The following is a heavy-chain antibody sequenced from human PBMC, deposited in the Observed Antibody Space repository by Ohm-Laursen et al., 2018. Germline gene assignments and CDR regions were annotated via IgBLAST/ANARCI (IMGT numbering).Heavy chain of an antibody. CDR3: ARRLFYGDYLDY. J-gene: IGHJ4*02. Sequence: SDTLSLTCVVYGGSFSGYYWSWIRQPPGKGLEWIGEINHSGSTNYNPSLKSRVTISVDTSKNQFSLKLSSVTAADTAVYYCARRLFYGDYLDYWGQGTLVTVSS. CDR1: GGSFSGYY. CDR2: INHSGST. V-gene: IGHV4-34*01. D-gene: IGHD4-17*01.